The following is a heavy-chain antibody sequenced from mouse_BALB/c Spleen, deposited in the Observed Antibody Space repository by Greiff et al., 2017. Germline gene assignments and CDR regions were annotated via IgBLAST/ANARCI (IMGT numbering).Heavy chain of an antibody. V-gene: IGHV5-4*02. J-gene: IGHJ3*01. CDR1: GFTFSDYY. Sequence: EVQLVESGGGLVKPGGSLKLSCAASGFTFSDYYMYRVRQTPEKRLEWVATISDGGSYTYYPDSVKGRFTISRDNAKNNLYLQMSSLKSEDTAMYYCARSDGYYPWFAYWGQGTLVTVSA. CDR3: ARSDGYYPWFAY. CDR2: ISDGGSYT. D-gene: IGHD2-3*01.